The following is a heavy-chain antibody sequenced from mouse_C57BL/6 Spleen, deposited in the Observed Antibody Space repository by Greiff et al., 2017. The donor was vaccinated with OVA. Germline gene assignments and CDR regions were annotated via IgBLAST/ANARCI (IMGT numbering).Heavy chain of an antibody. CDR2: INPNYGTT. D-gene: IGHD1-1*01. Sequence: EVQGVESGPELVKPGASVKISCKASGYSFTDYNMNWVKQSNGKSLEWIGVINPNYGTTSYNQKFKGKATLTVDQSSSTAYMQLNSLTSEDSAVYYCARSAYYYGSPYYFDYWGQGTTLTVSS. V-gene: IGHV1-39*01. CDR3: ARSAYYYGSPYYFDY. J-gene: IGHJ2*01. CDR1: GYSFTDYN.